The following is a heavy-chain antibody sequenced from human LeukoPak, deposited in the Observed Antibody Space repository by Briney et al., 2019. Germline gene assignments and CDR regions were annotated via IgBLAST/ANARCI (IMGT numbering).Heavy chain of an antibody. V-gene: IGHV4-59*12. D-gene: IGHD1-14*01. J-gene: IGHJ4*02. CDR1: GGSISSYY. CDR3: AKSRAAGTLYFDY. Sequence: SSETLSLTCTVSGGSISSYYWSWIRQPPGKGLEWIGYIYYSGSTNYNPSLKSRVTISVDTSKNQFSLKLSSVTAADTAVCYCAKSRAAGTLYFDYWGQGTLVTVSS. CDR2: IYYSGST.